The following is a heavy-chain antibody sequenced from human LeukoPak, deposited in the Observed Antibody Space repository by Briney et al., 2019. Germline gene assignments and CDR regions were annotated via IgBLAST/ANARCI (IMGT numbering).Heavy chain of an antibody. CDR1: GFTFSSYS. D-gene: IGHD1-14*01. V-gene: IGHV3-21*06. Sequence: GGSLRLSCAASGFTFSSYSMNWVRQAPGKGLEWVSSISSSSSYIYYADSVKGRFTISRDNARNSLSLQMNSLRGEDTAVYYCVRDYHYAFDIWGQGTMVTVSS. J-gene: IGHJ3*02. CDR3: VRDYHYAFDI. CDR2: ISSSSSYI.